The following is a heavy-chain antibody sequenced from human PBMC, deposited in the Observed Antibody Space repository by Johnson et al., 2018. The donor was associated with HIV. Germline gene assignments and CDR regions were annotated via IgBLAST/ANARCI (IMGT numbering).Heavy chain of an antibody. J-gene: IGHJ3*01. V-gene: IGHV3-13*01. CDR2: IGTAGDT. Sequence: VQLVESGGGLVQPGGSLRLSCAASAFPFSTYDMYSVRQATGKGLEWVSTIGTAGDTYYAGSVKGRFTISRENANNSLYLQMNSLRAGDTAVYFCASGDDDGFWGQWTMVTVSS. CDR3: ASGDDDGF. CDR1: AFPFSTYD. D-gene: IGHD5-12*01.